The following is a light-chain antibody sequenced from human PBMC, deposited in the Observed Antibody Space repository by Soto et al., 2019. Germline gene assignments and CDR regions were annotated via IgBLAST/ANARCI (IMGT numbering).Light chain of an antibody. Sequence: AIQMTQSPSSLSASVGDRVNITCRASQGIRNDLAWYQQRPGAAPKLLIFASSNLQTGVPSRFRGSGSGTDFTLTISSLLPGDFATYYCLQDYTYPRTFGQETNVDIK. CDR2: ASS. J-gene: IGKJ1*01. V-gene: IGKV1-6*01. CDR3: LQDYTYPRT. CDR1: QGIRND.